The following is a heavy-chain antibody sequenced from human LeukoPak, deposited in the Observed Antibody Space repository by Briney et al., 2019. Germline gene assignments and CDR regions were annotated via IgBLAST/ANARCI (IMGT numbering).Heavy chain of an antibody. V-gene: IGHV3-53*01. CDR1: GLTVSSIY. D-gene: IGHD6-25*01. J-gene: IGHJ4*02. CDR2: IYSGGST. CDR3: ARGISSGYGN. Sequence: GGALRLSWAASGLTVSSIYMSWGRQDPGKGLECVSVIYSGGSTYHADSVKRRFTISRDNPKTTLYLQINSRRAEDTAEYYCARGISSGYGNWGQGTLVTVSS.